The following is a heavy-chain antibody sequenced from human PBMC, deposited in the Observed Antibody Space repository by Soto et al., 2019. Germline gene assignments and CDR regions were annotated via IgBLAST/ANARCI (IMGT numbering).Heavy chain of an antibody. CDR1: GGSISSGDYY. D-gene: IGHD4-4*01. J-gene: IGHJ4*02. V-gene: IGHV4-30-4*01. CDR3: ARGWEMTTIGYFDY. Sequence: PSETLSLTCTVSGGSISSGDYYWSWIRQPPGKGLEWIGYIYYSGSTYYNPSLKSRVTISVDTSKNQFSLKVSSVTAADTAVYYCARGWEMTTIGYFDYWGQGTLVTVSS. CDR2: IYYSGST.